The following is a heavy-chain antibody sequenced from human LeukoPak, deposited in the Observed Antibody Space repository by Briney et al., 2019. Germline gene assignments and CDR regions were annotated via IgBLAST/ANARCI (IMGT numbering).Heavy chain of an antibody. D-gene: IGHD6-13*01. Sequence: PGRSLRLSCAASGFTFDDYGMSWVRQAPGKGLEWVSGINWNGGSTGYADSVKGRFTISRDNAKNSLYLQMNSLRAEDTALYYCARVSSSRILSIAAVGQYYYYYYMDVWGKGTTVTVSS. J-gene: IGHJ6*03. CDR2: INWNGGST. CDR3: ARVSSSRILSIAAVGQYYYYYYMDV. CDR1: GFTFDDYG. V-gene: IGHV3-20*04.